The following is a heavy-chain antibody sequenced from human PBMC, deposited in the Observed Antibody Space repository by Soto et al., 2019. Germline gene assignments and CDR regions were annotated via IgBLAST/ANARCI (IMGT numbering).Heavy chain of an antibody. CDR2: INPSGGST. V-gene: IGHV1-46*01. J-gene: IGHJ6*02. Sequence: GASVKVSCKASGYTFTSYYMHWVRQAPGQGLEWMGIINPSGGSTSYAQKFQGRVTMTRDTSTSTVYMELSSLRSEDTAVYYCARGGPRGGYCSGGSCPTVYYYYYGMDVWGQGTTVTVSS. CDR1: GYTFTSYY. D-gene: IGHD2-15*01. CDR3: ARGGPRGGYCSGGSCPTVYYYYYGMDV.